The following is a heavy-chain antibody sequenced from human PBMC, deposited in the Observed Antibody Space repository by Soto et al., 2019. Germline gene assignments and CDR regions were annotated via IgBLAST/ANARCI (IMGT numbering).Heavy chain of an antibody. D-gene: IGHD3-10*01. Sequence: SETLSLTCTVSGGSISSSSYYWGWIRHPPGKGLEWIGSIYYSGSTYYNPSLKSRVTISVDTSKNQFSRKLSSVTAADTAVYYCARQGVYGRFDPWGQGTLVTVSS. CDR2: IYYSGST. J-gene: IGHJ5*02. CDR3: ARQGVYGRFDP. V-gene: IGHV4-39*01. CDR1: GGSISSSSYY.